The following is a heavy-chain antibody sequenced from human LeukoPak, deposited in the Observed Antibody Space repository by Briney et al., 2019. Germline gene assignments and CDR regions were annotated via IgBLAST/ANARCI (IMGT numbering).Heavy chain of an antibody. CDR2: IYYSGST. Sequence: SETLSLTCTVSGGSISSSSYYWGWFRQPPGKGLEWIGSIYYSGSTYYNPSLKSRVTISVDTSKNQFSLKLSSVTAADTAVYYCASSAKAGGITMYSEAFDYWGQGTLVTVSS. D-gene: IGHD3-10*02. J-gene: IGHJ4*02. CDR3: ASSAKAGGITMYSEAFDY. V-gene: IGHV4-39*07. CDR1: GGSISSSSYY.